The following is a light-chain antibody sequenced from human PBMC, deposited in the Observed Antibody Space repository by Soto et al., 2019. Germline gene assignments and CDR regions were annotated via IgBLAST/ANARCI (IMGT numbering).Light chain of an antibody. CDR2: DVS. Sequence: QSALTQPASVSGSPGQSITISCTGTSSDVGGYNYVYWYQQHPGKAPKLMIYDVSNRPSGVSNRFSASKSGNTALLTISGLHDEDEADYYCRSYTSSSALVVFGGGTKLTVL. CDR3: RSYTSSSALVV. V-gene: IGLV2-14*01. J-gene: IGLJ2*01. CDR1: SSDVGGYNY.